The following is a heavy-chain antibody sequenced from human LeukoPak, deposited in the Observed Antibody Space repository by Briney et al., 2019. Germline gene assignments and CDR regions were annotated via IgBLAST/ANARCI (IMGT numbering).Heavy chain of an antibody. Sequence: ASVKVSCKASGYTFTSYDINWVRQATGQGLEWMGWMNPNSGNTGYAQKFQGRVTITRNTSISTAYMELSSLRFEGTAVYYCARGDFLSSTSCYTCGDGPYYYYYMDVWGKGTTVTVSS. J-gene: IGHJ6*03. CDR2: MNPNSGNT. D-gene: IGHD2-2*02. V-gene: IGHV1-8*03. CDR1: GYTFTSYD. CDR3: ARGDFLSSTSCYTCGDGPYYYYYMDV.